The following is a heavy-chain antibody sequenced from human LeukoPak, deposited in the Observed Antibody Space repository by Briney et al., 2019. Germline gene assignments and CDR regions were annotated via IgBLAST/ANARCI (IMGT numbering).Heavy chain of an antibody. CDR3: ARDKAEGPSRLDN. V-gene: IGHV3-7*01. CDR1: GFSFSSYW. CDR2: LKQDGSEH. J-gene: IGHJ4*02. Sequence: GGSLRLSCATAGFSFSSYWMSWVRQAPGKGLEWVANLKQDGSEHYYVDSVKGRFTISRDNAKNSLYLQMSGLRAEDTAVYYCARDKAEGPSRLDNWGQGTLVTVSS. D-gene: IGHD2-2*01.